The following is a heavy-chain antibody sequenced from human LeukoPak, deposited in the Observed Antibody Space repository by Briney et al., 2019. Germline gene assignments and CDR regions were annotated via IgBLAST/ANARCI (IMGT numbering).Heavy chain of an antibody. CDR3: ARGAHYFDY. Sequence: SETLSLTCTVSGGSISDYYWSWIRQPPGKGLESIGYVHYSGSTNYNPSLKSRVTTSVDTSKNQFSLKLTSVTAADTAVYYCARGAHYFDYWGQGALVTVSS. CDR2: VHYSGST. V-gene: IGHV4-59*01. CDR1: GGSISDYY. J-gene: IGHJ4*02.